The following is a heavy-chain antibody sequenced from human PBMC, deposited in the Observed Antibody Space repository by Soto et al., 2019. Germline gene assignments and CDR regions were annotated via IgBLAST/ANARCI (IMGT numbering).Heavy chain of an antibody. J-gene: IGHJ5*02. V-gene: IGHV1-69*13. Sequence: GASVKVSCEASGGTFSSYAISWVRQAPGQGLEWMGGIIPIFGTANYAQKFQGRVTITADESTSTAYMELSSLRSEDTAVYYCARDSPPSSSWYLSSGYHNGWFDPWGQGTLVTVSS. CDR2: IIPIFGTA. D-gene: IGHD6-13*01. CDR3: ARDSPPSSSWYLSSGYHNGWFDP. CDR1: GGTFSSYA.